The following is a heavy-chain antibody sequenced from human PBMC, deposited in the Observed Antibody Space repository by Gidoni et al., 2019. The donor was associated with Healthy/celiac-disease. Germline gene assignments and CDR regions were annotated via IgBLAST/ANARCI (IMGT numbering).Heavy chain of an antibody. CDR1: GFTCSSYA. D-gene: IGHD3-10*01. V-gene: IGHV3-23*01. CDR2: ISGSGGST. J-gene: IGHJ5*02. CDR3: AKAKITMVRGGWFDP. Sequence: EVQLLESGGGLVQPGGSLRLSCAASGFTCSSYAMSLVRQAPGKGLAWVSAISGSGGSTYYADSVKGRFTISRDNSKNTLYLQMNSLRAEDTAVYYCAKAKITMVRGGWFDPWGQGTLVTVSS.